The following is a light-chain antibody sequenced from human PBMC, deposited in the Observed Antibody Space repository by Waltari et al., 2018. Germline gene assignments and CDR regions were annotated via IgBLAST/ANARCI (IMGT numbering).Light chain of an antibody. J-gene: IGLJ3*02. Sequence: QSVLTQPPSVSGAPGPRATISCTGSSPHLGAGYDVHWYQPLPGTAPKLLIYGNSNRPSGVPDRFSGSKSGTSASLAITGLQAEDEADYYCQSYDSSLSVNWVFGGGTKLTVL. CDR3: QSYDSSLSVNWV. CDR1: SPHLGAGYD. V-gene: IGLV1-40*01. CDR2: GNS.